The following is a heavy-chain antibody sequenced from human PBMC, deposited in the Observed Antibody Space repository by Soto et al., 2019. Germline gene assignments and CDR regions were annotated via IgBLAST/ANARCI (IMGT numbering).Heavy chain of an antibody. Sequence: EVQLLESGGGLAQPGGSLRLSCAASGFTYSSNAMNWVRQAPGKGLAWVSLISASGGTIYYADSVKGRFTISRDNSNNTLYLQMNSLRAEDTARYYCAKGYSSGRRGLCDYCGQGTLVTVSS. J-gene: IGHJ4*02. V-gene: IGHV3-23*01. D-gene: IGHD6-19*01. CDR1: GFTYSSNA. CDR2: ISASGGTI. CDR3: AKGYSSGRRGLCDY.